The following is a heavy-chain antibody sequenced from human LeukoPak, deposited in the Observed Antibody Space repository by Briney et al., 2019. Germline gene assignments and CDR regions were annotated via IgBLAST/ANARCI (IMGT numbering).Heavy chain of an antibody. J-gene: IGHJ5*02. CDR2: INSNGDST. D-gene: IGHD2-21*02. V-gene: IGHV3-64*01. CDR3: VTEVTPGNWFDP. Sequence: GGSLRLTCAASGFIFSNYAMHWVRQAPGKGLKYVSAINSNGDSTYYASSVKGRFTISRDNSKNTLYLQMDSLRPDDMGVYYCVTEVTPGNWFDPWGQGTLVTVSS. CDR1: GFIFSNYA.